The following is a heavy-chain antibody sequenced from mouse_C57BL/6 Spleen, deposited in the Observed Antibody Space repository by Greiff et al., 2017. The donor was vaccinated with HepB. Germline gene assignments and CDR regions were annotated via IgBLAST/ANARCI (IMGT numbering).Heavy chain of an antibody. J-gene: IGHJ3*01. CDR2: INPNNGGT. D-gene: IGHD2-3*01. CDR3: GGYDPWFAY. CDR1: GYTFTDYY. V-gene: IGHV1-26*01. Sequence: EVQLQESGPELVKPGASVKISCKASGYTFTDYYMNWVKQSHGKSLEWIGDINPNNGGTSYNQKFKGKATLTVDKSSSTAYMELRSLTSEDSAVYYCGGYDPWFAYWGQGTLVTVSA.